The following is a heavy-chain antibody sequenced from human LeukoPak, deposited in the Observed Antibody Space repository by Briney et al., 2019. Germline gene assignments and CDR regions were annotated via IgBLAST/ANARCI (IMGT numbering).Heavy chain of an antibody. J-gene: IGHJ2*01. CDR1: GGSISSYY. CDR3: ARGDGDYVNWYFDL. CDR2: IYYSGST. Sequence: SETLSLTCTVSGGSISSYYWGWIRQPPGKGLEWIGYIYYSGSTNYNPSLKSRVTISVDTSKNQFSLKLSSVTAADTAVYYCARGDGDYVNWYFDLWGRGTLVTVSS. D-gene: IGHD4-17*01. V-gene: IGHV4-59*01.